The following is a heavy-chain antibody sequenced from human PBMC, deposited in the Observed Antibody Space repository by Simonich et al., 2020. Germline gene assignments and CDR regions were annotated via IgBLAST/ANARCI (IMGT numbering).Heavy chain of an antibody. CDR1: GFTFDDYA. D-gene: IGHD6-13*01. CDR2: ISWNGGSK. Sequence: EVQLVESGGGLVQPGRSLRLSCAASGFTFDDYAMHWVRQAPGKCMGWVSGISWNGGSKGDADSVKGRFTISRDNAKNSLYLQMNSLRAEDTALYYCAKDVAAAGTEYFQHWGQGTLVTVSS. J-gene: IGHJ1*01. V-gene: IGHV3-9*01. CDR3: AKDVAAAGTEYFQH.